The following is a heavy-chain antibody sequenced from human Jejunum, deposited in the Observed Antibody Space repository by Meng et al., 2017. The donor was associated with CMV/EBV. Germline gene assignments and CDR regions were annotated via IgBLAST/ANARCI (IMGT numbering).Heavy chain of an antibody. CDR3: LRGGDGSSYGRFDH. CDR2: INLAGSST. Sequence: EVELVESGGGLVQPGGSLRLSCRTSGVKFDAYWMHWVRQAPGKGLVWVSRINLAGSSTNYADSVKGRFTISRDNARNTLYLQVSSLRVEDTAVYYCLRGGDGSSYGRFDHWGQGTLVTVSS. CDR1: GVKFDAYW. V-gene: IGHV3-74*01. J-gene: IGHJ4*02. D-gene: IGHD3-10*01.